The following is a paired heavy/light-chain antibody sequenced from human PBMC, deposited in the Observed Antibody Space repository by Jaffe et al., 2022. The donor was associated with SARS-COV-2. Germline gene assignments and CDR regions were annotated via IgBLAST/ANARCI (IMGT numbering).Light chain of an antibody. Sequence: DIQMTQSPSSLSASVGDRVTISCRASQGIRNDLGWYQQKPGEAPKRLIYGASSLPSGVPSRFSGSGSGTEFTLTITSLQPEDFATYYCLQYNSYPRTFGQGTKLEIK. CDR1: QGIRND. J-gene: IGKJ2*01. CDR2: GAS. CDR3: LQYNSYPRT. V-gene: IGKV1-17*01.
Heavy chain of an antibody. CDR2: IAASGLAT. CDR1: GFSFSSYA. Sequence: EVQLLASGGGLVQPGGSLRLSCAASGFSFSSYAMTWVRQGPGKGLEWVASIAASGLATFHADSVKGRFTISRDNSKNTLYLQMYSLRAEDTALYYCTKHDYGDYKPYDYWGQGTLVTVSS. D-gene: IGHD4-17*01. J-gene: IGHJ4*02. CDR3: TKHDYGDYKPYDY. V-gene: IGHV3-23*01.